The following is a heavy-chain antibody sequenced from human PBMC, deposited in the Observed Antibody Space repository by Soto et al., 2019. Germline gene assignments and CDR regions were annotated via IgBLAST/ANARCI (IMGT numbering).Heavy chain of an antibody. CDR3: AKRSPEPNYGDYAIDY. J-gene: IGHJ4*02. D-gene: IGHD4-17*01. CDR1: GFTSSSYA. Sequence: GGSLRLSCAASGFTSSSYAMSWVRQAPGKGLEWVSAISGSGGSTYYADSVKGRFTISRDNSKNTLYLQMNSLRAEDTAVYYCAKRSPEPNYGDYAIDYWGLGTLVTVYS. V-gene: IGHV3-23*01. CDR2: ISGSGGST.